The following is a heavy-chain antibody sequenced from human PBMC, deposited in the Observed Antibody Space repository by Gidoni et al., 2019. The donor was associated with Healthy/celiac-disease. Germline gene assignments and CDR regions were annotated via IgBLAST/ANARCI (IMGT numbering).Heavy chain of an antibody. CDR3: ARVGGADLWGTLSYFDY. Sequence: EVQLVESGGGLVKPGGSLRVSWAASGFTFSSYSMNWVRQAPGKGLEWVSSISCSSSYIYYADPVKGRFTLSRDNPKNSLYLQMNSLRAEDTAVYYCARVGGADLWGTLSYFDYWGQGTLVTVSS. CDR2: ISCSSSYI. V-gene: IGHV3-21*01. CDR1: GFTFSSYS. D-gene: IGHD3-16*01. J-gene: IGHJ4*02.